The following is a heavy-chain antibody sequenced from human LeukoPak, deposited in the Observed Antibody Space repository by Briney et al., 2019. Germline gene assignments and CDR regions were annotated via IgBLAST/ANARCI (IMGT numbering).Heavy chain of an antibody. J-gene: IGHJ4*02. V-gene: IGHV1-69*13. D-gene: IGHD4-17*01. CDR3: ARDDGDYLVDY. CDR1: VCTFSRYV. Sequence: SSVKVSCKACVCTFSRYVISWVRQAAGREVDWMGGSIPIYCTANFPQKFQGSVTITADESTSTAYMELSSLRSEDTAVYYCARDDGDYLVDYWGQGTLVTVSS. CDR2: SIPIYCTA.